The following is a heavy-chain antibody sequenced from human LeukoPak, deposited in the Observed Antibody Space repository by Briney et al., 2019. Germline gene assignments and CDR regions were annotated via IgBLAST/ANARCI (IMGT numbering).Heavy chain of an antibody. V-gene: IGHV4-4*07. CDR2: VYASGNT. CDR3: ARGDRAVAGAWGWFDP. CDR1: GGSISSYY. D-gene: IGHD6-19*01. J-gene: IGHJ5*02. Sequence: PSETLSLTCTVSGGSISSYYWSWIRQPAGKGLEWIGRVYASGNTNYNPSLKGRLTMSVDTSKNQFSLKLSSMTAADTAVYYGARGDRAVAGAWGWFDPWGQGTLVTVSS.